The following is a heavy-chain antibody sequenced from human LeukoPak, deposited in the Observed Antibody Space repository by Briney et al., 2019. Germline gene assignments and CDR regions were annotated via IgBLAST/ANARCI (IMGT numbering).Heavy chain of an antibody. D-gene: IGHD5-18*01. Sequence: PSETLPLTCTVSGGSISSSSYYWGWIRQPPGKGLEWIGSIYYSGSTYYNPSLKSRVTISVDTSKNQFSLKLSSVTAADTAVYYCARQTGYSYGPNYYYYMDVWGKGTTVTVSS. V-gene: IGHV4-39*01. J-gene: IGHJ6*03. CDR1: GGSISSSSYY. CDR2: IYYSGST. CDR3: ARQTGYSYGPNYYYYMDV.